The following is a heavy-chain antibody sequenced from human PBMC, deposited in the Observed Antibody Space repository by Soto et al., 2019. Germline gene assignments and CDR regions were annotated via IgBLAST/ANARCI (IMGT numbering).Heavy chain of an antibody. J-gene: IGHJ6*02. CDR2: ISGSGGST. V-gene: IGHV3-23*01. Sequence: GGSLRLSCAASGFTFSSYAMSWVRQAPGKGLEWVSAISGSGGSTYYADSVKGRFTISRDNSKNTLYLQMNSLRAEDTAVYYCANRGYSGFYYYYGMDVWGQGTTVTVSS. D-gene: IGHD5-12*01. CDR1: GFTFSSYA. CDR3: ANRGYSGFYYYYGMDV.